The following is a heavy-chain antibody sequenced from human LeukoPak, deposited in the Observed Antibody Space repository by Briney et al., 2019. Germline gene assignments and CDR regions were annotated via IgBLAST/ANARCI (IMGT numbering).Heavy chain of an antibody. Sequence: PSETLSLTCTVSGGSTSSYYWSWIRQPPGKGLEWIGYIYYSGSTNYNPSLKRRVTISVDTSKNQFSLKLSSVTAADTAVYYCARVRGDTAMVSPSIDYWGQGSLVTVSS. J-gene: IGHJ4*02. CDR3: ARVRGDTAMVSPSIDY. CDR1: GGSTSSYY. D-gene: IGHD5-18*01. CDR2: IYYSGST. V-gene: IGHV4-59*01.